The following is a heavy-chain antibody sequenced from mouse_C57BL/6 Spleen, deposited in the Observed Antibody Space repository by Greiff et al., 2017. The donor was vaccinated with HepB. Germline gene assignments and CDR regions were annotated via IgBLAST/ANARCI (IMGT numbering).Heavy chain of an antibody. J-gene: IGHJ4*01. CDR1: GYSITSGYY. D-gene: IGHD1-2*01. Sequence: ESGPGLVKPSQSLSLTCSVTGYSITSGYYWNWIRQFPGNKLEWMGYISYDGSNNYNPSLKNRISITRDTSKNQFFLKLNSVTTEDTATYYCAKEATGAMDYWGQGTSVTVSS. V-gene: IGHV3-6*01. CDR3: AKEATGAMDY. CDR2: ISYDGSN.